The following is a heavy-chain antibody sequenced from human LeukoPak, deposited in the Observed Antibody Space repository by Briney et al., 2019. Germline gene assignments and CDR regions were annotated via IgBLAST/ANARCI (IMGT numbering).Heavy chain of an antibody. J-gene: IGHJ4*02. D-gene: IGHD4-17*01. CDR2: ISSSSSTI. Sequence: GGSLRLSCAASGFTFSSYSMNWVRQAPGKGLEWVSYISSSSSTIYYADSVKGRFTISRDNAKNSLYLQMNSLRDEDTAVYYCARDRGYGDLSSYFDYWGQGTLVTVSS. CDR1: GFTFSSYS. CDR3: ARDRGYGDLSSYFDY. V-gene: IGHV3-48*02.